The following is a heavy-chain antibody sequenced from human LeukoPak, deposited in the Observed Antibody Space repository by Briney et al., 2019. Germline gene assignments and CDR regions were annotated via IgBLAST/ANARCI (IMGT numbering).Heavy chain of an antibody. CDR2: IYTSGST. CDR1: GGSISSGSYY. V-gene: IGHV4-61*02. D-gene: IGHD4-23*01. Sequence: SETLSLTCTVSGGSISSGSYYWRWVRQPAGKGLEWIGRIYTSGSTNYNPSLKSRVTISVDTSKNQFSLKLSSVTAADTAVYYSARVRYGGNLGPAFDIWGQGPMVTVSS. J-gene: IGHJ3*02. CDR3: ARVRYGGNLGPAFDI.